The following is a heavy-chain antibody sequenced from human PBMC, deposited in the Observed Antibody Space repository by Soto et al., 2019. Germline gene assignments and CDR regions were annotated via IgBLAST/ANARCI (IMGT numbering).Heavy chain of an antibody. V-gene: IGHV3-30-3*01. CDR3: ESRVVTGAFDI. CDR1: GFTFSSYA. Sequence: GGSLRLSCAASGFTFSSYAMHWVRQAPGKGLEWVAVISYDGSNKYYADSVKGRFTISRDNSKNTLYLQMNSLRAEDTAVYYCESRVVTGAFDIWGQGTMVTVSS. D-gene: IGHD2-15*01. CDR2: ISYDGSNK. J-gene: IGHJ3*02.